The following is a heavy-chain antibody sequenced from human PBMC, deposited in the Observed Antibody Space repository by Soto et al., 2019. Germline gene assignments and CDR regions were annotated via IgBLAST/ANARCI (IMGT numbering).Heavy chain of an antibody. CDR2: INHSGST. Sequence: SETLSLTCAVHGGSFSGYYWSWIRQPPGKGLEWIGEINHSGSTNYNPSLKSRVNISVDTSKNQFSLKLSSVTAADTAVYYCARGYSSGCRWVDYWGQGTLVTVSS. CDR3: ARGYSSGCRWVDY. J-gene: IGHJ4*02. V-gene: IGHV4-34*01. CDR1: GGSFSGYY. D-gene: IGHD6-19*01.